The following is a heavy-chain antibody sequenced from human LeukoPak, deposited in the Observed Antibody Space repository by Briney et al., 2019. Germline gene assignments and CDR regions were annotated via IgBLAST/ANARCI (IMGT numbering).Heavy chain of an antibody. D-gene: IGHD2-21*01. Sequence: PGGSLRLSCAASGFTFDDYVMHCVRQAPGRGLEWVSLIRGDGVTTYYADSMRGRLTISRDNSENSLYLQMHRLRIEDTALYYCARGFPGDPPAFDYWGQGTLVTVSS. CDR1: GFTFDDYV. CDR3: ARGFPGDPPAFDY. J-gene: IGHJ4*02. V-gene: IGHV3-43*02. CDR2: IRGDGVTT.